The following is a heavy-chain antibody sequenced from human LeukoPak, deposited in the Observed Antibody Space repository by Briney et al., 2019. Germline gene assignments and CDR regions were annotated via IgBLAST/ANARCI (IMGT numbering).Heavy chain of an antibody. CDR2: ISGSGGST. CDR1: AFTFSRYA. V-gene: IGHV3-23*01. J-gene: IGHJ4*02. D-gene: IGHD1-26*01. Sequence: GGSLRLSCAASAFTFSRYAMSCVRQAPGKGLESVSAISGSGGSTYYADSVKGRFTISRDNSKNTLYLQMNSLRAEDTAVYYCARKPVRGLSYPPNYFDYWGQGTLVTVSS. CDR3: ARKPVRGLSYPPNYFDY.